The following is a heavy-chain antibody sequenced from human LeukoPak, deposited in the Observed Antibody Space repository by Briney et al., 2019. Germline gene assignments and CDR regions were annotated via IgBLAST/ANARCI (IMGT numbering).Heavy chain of an antibody. CDR2: IIPIFGTA. D-gene: IGHD3-3*01. J-gene: IGHJ5*02. CDR3: ARGGGGYDFWSGSQPWFDP. CDR1: GGTFSSYA. V-gene: IGHV1-69*01. Sequence: WASVKVSCKASGGTFSSYAISWVRQAPGQGLEWMGGIIPIFGTANYAQKFQGRVTITADESTSTAYMELSSLRSEDTAVYYCARGGGGYDFWSGSQPWFDPWGQGTLVTVSS.